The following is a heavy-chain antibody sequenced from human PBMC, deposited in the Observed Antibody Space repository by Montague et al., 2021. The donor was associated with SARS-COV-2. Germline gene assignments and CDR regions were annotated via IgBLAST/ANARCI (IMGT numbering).Heavy chain of an antibody. V-gene: IGHV4-38-2*02. CDR2: IYHSGTT. CDR3: ARDRTFRDGYLDAFEI. CDR1: GYSISSGYY. J-gene: IGHJ3*02. D-gene: IGHD5-24*01. Sequence: ETLSLTCTVSGYSISSGYYWGWIRKFPGKGLEWIGSIYHSGTTYYNPSLKSRVTISVDTSKNQFSLKMYSVTAADTAQFYCARDRTFRDGYLDAFEIWGQGTMVTISS.